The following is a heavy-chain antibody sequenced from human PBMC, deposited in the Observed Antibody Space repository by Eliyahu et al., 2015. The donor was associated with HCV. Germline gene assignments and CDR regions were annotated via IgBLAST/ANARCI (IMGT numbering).Heavy chain of an antibody. CDR3: ARDGGYCSGGTCYSYYYYGMDV. D-gene: IGHD2-15*01. CDR2: ISSGSTGR. V-gene: IGHV3-48*03. J-gene: IGHJ6*02. Sequence: EGQLVESGGGLVQPGGSLRLSCVASKLNXSGLEXNWVRQAPGKGLEWVSSISSGSTGRYYADSVKGRFTVSRDNAKNSLYLQMDSLRAEDTAVYYCARDGGYCSGGTCYSYYYYGMDVWGQGTTVTVSS. CDR1: KLNXSGLE.